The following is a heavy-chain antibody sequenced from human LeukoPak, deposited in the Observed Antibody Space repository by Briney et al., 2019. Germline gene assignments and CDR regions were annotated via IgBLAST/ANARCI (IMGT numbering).Heavy chain of an antibody. CDR1: GFTLRDNF. CDR3: VREGLTGYFDA. J-gene: IGHJ5*02. V-gene: IGHV3-11*01. CDR2: SSTSGSTT. Sequence: TPGGSLRLSCAASGFTLRDNFMSWIRQAPGQGLEWVAYSSTSGSTTFYGDSVKGRFTISRDNAKNSVFLEMNSLRADDTAVYYCVREGLTGYFDAWGQGTLVTVSS. D-gene: IGHD6-25*01.